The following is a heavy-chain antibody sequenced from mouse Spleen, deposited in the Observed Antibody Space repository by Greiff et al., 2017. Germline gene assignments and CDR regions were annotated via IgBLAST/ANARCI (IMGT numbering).Heavy chain of an antibody. D-gene: IGHD2-10*02. V-gene: IGHV1-72*01. J-gene: IGHJ2*01. CDR2: IDPNSGGT. CDR3: ARRPKYGNTFFYFDY. CDR1: GYTFTSYW. Sequence: QVQLQQPGAELVKPGASVKLSCKASGYTFTSYWMHWVKQRPGRGLEWIGRIDPNSGGTKYNEKFKSKATLTVDKPSSTAYMQLSSLTSEDSAVYYCARRPKYGNTFFYFDYWGQGTTLTVSS.